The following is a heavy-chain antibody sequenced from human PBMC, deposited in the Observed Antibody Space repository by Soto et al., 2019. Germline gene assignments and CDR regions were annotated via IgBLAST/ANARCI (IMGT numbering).Heavy chain of an antibody. D-gene: IGHD3-10*01. Sequence: PGGSLRLSCSASGFTFSTYAMSWVHPAPGKGLEWVSGISGSGASTYYSDSVKGRFTISRDNSKNTLYLQMNSLRAEDTAVYYCAKDLGPSWFGPDYWGQGTLVTVSS. CDR3: AKDLGPSWFGPDY. CDR1: GFTFSTYA. V-gene: IGHV3-23*01. CDR2: ISGSGAST. J-gene: IGHJ4*02.